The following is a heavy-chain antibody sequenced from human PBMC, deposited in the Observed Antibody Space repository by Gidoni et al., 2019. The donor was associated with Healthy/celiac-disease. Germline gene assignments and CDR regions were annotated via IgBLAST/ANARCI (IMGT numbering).Heavy chain of an antibody. V-gene: IGHV1-69*02. CDR1: GGTFSSYT. D-gene: IGHD3-3*01. CDR3: ARSLGYFGVVIQTQARTYFDY. J-gene: IGHJ4*02. CDR2: IIPILGIA. Sequence: QVQLVQSGAEVKKPGSSVKVSCKASGGTFSSYTISWVRQAPGQGLEWMGRIIPILGIANYAQKFQGRVTITANKSTSTAYMELSSLRSEDTAVYYCARSLGYFGVVIQTQARTYFDYWGQGTLVTVSS.